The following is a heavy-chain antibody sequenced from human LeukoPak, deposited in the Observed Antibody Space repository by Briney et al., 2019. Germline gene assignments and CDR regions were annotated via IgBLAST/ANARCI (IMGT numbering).Heavy chain of an antibody. CDR3: ARGHGSGSYYNVDCWFDP. V-gene: IGHV1-2*02. Sequence: ASVKVSCKASGYTFTGYYMHWVRQAPGQGLEWMGWINPNSGGTNYAQKFQGRVTMTRDTSISTAYMELSRLRSDDTAVYYCARGHGSGSYYNVDCWFDPWGQGTLVTVSS. D-gene: IGHD3-10*01. CDR1: GYTFTGYY. CDR2: INPNSGGT. J-gene: IGHJ5*02.